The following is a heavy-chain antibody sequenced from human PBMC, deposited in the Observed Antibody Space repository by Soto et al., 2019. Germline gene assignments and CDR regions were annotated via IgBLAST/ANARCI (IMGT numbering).Heavy chain of an antibody. CDR1: GGSISSGGYY. D-gene: IGHD6-13*01. CDR3: ARELGGSSWFDY. Sequence: TLSLTCTVSGGSISSGGYYWSWIRQHPGKGLEWIGYIYYSGSTYYNPSLKSRVTISVDTSKNQFSLKLSSVTAADTAVYYCARELGGSSWFDYWGQGTLVTVSS. V-gene: IGHV4-31*03. J-gene: IGHJ4*02. CDR2: IYYSGST.